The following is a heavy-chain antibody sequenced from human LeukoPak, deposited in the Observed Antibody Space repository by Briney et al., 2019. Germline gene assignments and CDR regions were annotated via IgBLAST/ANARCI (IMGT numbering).Heavy chain of an antibody. Sequence: GGSLRLSCTASGFTFGDYAMSWVRQAPGKGLEWVGFIRSKAYGGTTEYAASVKGRVNISRDDSKSIAYLQMNSLKTEDTAVYYCVRTMFSSAWLLDYWGQGTLVTVSS. CDR3: VRTMFSSAWLLDY. CDR2: IRSKAYGGTT. D-gene: IGHD6-19*01. CDR1: GFTFGDYA. V-gene: IGHV3-49*04. J-gene: IGHJ4*02.